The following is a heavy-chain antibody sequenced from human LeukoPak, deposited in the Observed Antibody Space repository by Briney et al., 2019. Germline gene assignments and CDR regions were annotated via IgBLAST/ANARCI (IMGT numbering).Heavy chain of an antibody. Sequence: LSLTCGVSGGSIDITNYWSWVRQGPGKGLVWVSRLNGDGDYTNYEDSVKGRFTISRDNAKNTLYLQMNSLRAEDTAVYYCVRGSNGWSGMDVWGQGTTVTVSS. CDR2: LNGDGDYT. V-gene: IGHV3-74*01. D-gene: IGHD6-19*01. J-gene: IGHJ6*02. CDR1: GGSIDITNYW. CDR3: VRGSNGWSGMDV.